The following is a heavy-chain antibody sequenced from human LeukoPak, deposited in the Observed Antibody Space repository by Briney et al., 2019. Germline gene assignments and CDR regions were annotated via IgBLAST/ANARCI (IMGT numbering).Heavy chain of an antibody. D-gene: IGHD1-26*01. CDR3: ARGHGGGSYYYYGMDI. Sequence: GGSLRLSCAASGFTFSSYSMNWVRQAPGKGLEWVSSISSSSSYIYYADSVKGRFTISRDNAKNSLYLQMNSLRAEDTAVYYCARGHGGGSYYYYGMDIWGQGTTVTVSS. J-gene: IGHJ6*02. V-gene: IGHV3-21*01. CDR2: ISSSSSYI. CDR1: GFTFSSYS.